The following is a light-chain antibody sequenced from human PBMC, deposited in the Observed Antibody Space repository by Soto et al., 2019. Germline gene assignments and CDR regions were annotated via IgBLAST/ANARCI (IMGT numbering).Light chain of an antibody. V-gene: IGLV2-14*01. CDR2: EVS. CDR3: NSYTSTNTWV. CDR1: SSDAGSYNY. J-gene: IGLJ1*01. Sequence: QSVLTRPASVSGAPGQSITISCTGTSSDAGSYNYVSWYQQHPGKAPQLMIYEVSNRPSGVSNRFSGSKSGNTASLTISGLQAEDEADYYCNSYTSTNTWVFGTGTKVTVL.